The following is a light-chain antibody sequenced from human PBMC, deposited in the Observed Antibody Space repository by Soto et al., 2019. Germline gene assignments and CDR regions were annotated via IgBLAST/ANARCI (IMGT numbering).Light chain of an antibody. CDR1: QSVSIH. CDR3: LQANSFPIT. Sequence: ETVVTQSPGTLSVSLGGRATLSCRASQSVSIHLAWYQQKPGQAPRLLIYGASTRATGIPARFSGSGSGTDFTLTISSLQPEDFATYYCLQANSFPITFGQGT. CDR2: GAS. J-gene: IGKJ5*01. V-gene: IGKV3-15*01.